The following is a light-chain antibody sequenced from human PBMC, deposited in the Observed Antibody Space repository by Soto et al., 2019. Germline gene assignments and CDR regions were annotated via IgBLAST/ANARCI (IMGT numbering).Light chain of an antibody. Sequence: QSALTQPRSVSGSPGQSVTISCTGTSSDVGGYNYVSWYQQHPGKAPKLMIYDVSKRPSGVPDRFFGSKSGNTASLTISGRQAEDEADYYWGSYAGDYTWVFGGGSKVAVL. CDR2: DVS. CDR3: GSYAGDYTWV. CDR1: SSDVGGYNY. J-gene: IGLJ3*02. V-gene: IGLV2-11*01.